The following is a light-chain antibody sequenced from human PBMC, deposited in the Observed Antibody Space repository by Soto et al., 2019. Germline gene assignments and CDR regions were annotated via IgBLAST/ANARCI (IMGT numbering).Light chain of an antibody. CDR1: QSVSSD. CDR3: HQYNNWPTWT. CDR2: GAS. Sequence: EVVMTQSPATLSVSPGEGATLSCRASQSVSSDLAWYQQKPGQAPRLLIYGASTRATGIPARFSGSGSGTEFTLTISSLLSEDFAVYYCHQYNNWPTWTFGQGTKVDIK. J-gene: IGKJ1*01. V-gene: IGKV3-15*01.